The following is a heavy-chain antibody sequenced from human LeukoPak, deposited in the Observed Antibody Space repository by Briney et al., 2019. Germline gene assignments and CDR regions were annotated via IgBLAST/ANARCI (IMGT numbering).Heavy chain of an antibody. V-gene: IGHV5-10-1*01. Sequence: GESLRISCNGSGYIFTSYCIIWVRHMPAKGLEWIGRIDPSDSYTNYSPSSQGHVTTSSNKSLSTAYLQCSSLKASETPMYYYWRQRRREWFGDSGYWGQGTLVTVSS. CDR3: WRQRRREWFGDSGY. J-gene: IGHJ4*02. CDR2: IDPSDSYT. D-gene: IGHD3-10*01. CDR1: GYIFTSYC.